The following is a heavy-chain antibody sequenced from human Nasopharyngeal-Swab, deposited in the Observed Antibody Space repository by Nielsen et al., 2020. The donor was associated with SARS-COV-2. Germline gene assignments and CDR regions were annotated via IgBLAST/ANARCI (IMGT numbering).Heavy chain of an antibody. CDR1: GGSFSGYY. CDR2: INHSGST. CDR3: ARGLGGYDSFDY. D-gene: IGHD5-12*01. Sequence: SETLSLTCAVYGGSFSGYYWSWIRQPPGKGLEWIGEINHSGSTNYNPSLKSRVTISVDTSKNQFSLKLSSMTAADTAVYYCARGLGGYDSFDYWGLGTLVTVSS. V-gene: IGHV4-34*01. J-gene: IGHJ4*02.